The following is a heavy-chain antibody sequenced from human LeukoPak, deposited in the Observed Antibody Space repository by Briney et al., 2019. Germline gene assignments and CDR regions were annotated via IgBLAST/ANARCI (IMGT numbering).Heavy chain of an antibody. J-gene: IGHJ3*02. CDR2: IYYSGIS. D-gene: IGHD2/OR15-2a*01. CDR3: ARPLDTTFFNAFDT. Sequence: SETLSLTCTVSGGSISTSSYFWGWIRQPPGKGLEWIGSIYYSGISFYNPSLKSRVTISVDTSKNQFSLKLTSVTAADTAVYYCARPLDTTFFNAFDTWGQGTMVTVS. CDR1: GGSISTSSYF. V-gene: IGHV4-39*01.